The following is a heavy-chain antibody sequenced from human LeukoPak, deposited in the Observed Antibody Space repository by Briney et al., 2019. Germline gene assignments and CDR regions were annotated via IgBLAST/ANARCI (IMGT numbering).Heavy chain of an antibody. CDR2: IKQDGSEK. Sequence: GGSLRLSCAASGFTFSSYWMSWVRQAPGKGLEWVANIKQDGSEKYYVGSVKGRFTISRDNAKNSLYLQMNSLRAEDTAVYYCARVQTKAHYYGSYRWFDPWGQGTLVTVSS. D-gene: IGHD3-10*01. V-gene: IGHV3-7*01. CDR1: GFTFSSYW. J-gene: IGHJ5*02. CDR3: ARVQTKAHYYGSYRWFDP.